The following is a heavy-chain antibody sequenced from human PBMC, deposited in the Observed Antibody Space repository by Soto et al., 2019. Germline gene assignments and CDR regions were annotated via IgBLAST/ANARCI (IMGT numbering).Heavy chain of an antibody. V-gene: IGHV3-23*01. D-gene: IGHD4-17*01. Sequence: GGSLRLSCAASGFGFSTHALSWVRQAPGKGLEWLSSITNTGITTHYADSVKGRFSISRENSRNTLHLQMNNLRVADTAVYYCAKGFDYGDTKHIDHWGQGTLVTASS. CDR3: AKGFDYGDTKHIDH. CDR2: ITNTGITT. CDR1: GFGFSTHA. J-gene: IGHJ4*02.